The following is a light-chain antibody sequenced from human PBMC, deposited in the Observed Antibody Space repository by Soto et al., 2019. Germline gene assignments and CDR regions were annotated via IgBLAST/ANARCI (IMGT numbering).Light chain of an antibody. CDR1: SSNIGNNF. V-gene: IGLV1-51*01. CDR3: ETWDSSLAAGV. Sequence: QSVLTQPPSVSAAPGQTVTISCSGSSSNIGNNFVSWYQQLPGTAPKLLIYDNYERPSGIPDRFSGSKSGSSATLAITGLQTGDEADYYCETWDSSLAAGVFGGGTKLTVL. CDR2: DNY. J-gene: IGLJ3*02.